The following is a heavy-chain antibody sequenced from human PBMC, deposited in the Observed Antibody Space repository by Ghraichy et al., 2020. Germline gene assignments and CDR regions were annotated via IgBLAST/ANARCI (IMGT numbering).Heavy chain of an antibody. J-gene: IGHJ4*02. Sequence: ASVKVSCKSSGYNFIIYYIHWVRQAPGQRLEWMGLINPNGGTTIYAPKFQGNVTMTRDTSTSTVYMELSSLRSEDTAVYYCARGDGGSPDYWGQGTLVTVSS. CDR3: ARGDGGSPDY. D-gene: IGHD1-26*01. CDR2: INPNGGTT. CDR1: GYNFIIYY. V-gene: IGHV1-46*03.